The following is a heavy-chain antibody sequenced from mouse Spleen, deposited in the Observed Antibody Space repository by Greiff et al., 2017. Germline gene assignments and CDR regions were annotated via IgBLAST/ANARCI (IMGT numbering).Heavy chain of an antibody. CDR1: GYTFTSYW. D-gene: IGHD4-1*01. J-gene: IGHJ3*01. V-gene: IGHV1S81*02. CDR3: TRRSAGTWFAY. CDR2: INPSNGRT. Sequence: VQLQQPGAELVKPGASVKLSCKASGYTFTSYWMHWVKQRPGQGLEWIGEINPSNGRTNYNEKFKSKATLTVDKSSSTAYMQLSSLTSEDSAVYYCTRRSAGTWFAYWGQGTLVTVSA.